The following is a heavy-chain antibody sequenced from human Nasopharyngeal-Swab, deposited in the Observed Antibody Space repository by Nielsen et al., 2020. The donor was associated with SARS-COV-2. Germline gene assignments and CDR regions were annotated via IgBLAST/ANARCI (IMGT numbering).Heavy chain of an antibody. CDR2: IYYSGST. Sequence: WIPQPPGKGLEWIGSIYYSGSTYYNPSLKSRVTISVDTSKNQFSLKLSSVTAADTAVYYCARLSPEDGDYWGQGTLVTVSS. D-gene: IGHD3-10*01. V-gene: IGHV4-39*01. CDR3: ARLSPEDGDY. J-gene: IGHJ4*02.